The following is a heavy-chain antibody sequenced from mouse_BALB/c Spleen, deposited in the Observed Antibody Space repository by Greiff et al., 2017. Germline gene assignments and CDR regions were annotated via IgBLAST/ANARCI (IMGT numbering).Heavy chain of an antibody. CDR3: ARRGPSITTVVATPFAY. D-gene: IGHD1-1*01. CDR1: GFNIKDTY. J-gene: IGHJ3*01. V-gene: IGHV14-3*02. CDR2: IDPANGNT. Sequence: VHVKQSGAELVKPGASVKLSCTASGFNIKDTYMHWVKQRPEQGLEWIGRIDPANGNTKYDPKFQGKATITADTSSNTAYLQLSSLTSEDTAVYYCARRGPSITTVVATPFAYWGQGTLVTVSA.